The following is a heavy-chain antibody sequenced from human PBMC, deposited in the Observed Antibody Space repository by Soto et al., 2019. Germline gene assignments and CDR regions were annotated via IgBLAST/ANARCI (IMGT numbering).Heavy chain of an antibody. CDR1: GFIFSDYR. J-gene: IGHJ4*02. CDR3: TTGGATEH. Sequence: EVQLVDSGGGLVQPGGSLRLSCAVSGFIFSDYRMSWVRQAPGKGLEWVANIKQDGSDTKYVNSVKGRFTISRDNVKNSLYVQMNSLRAEDTAVYYCTTGGATEHWGQGTLVTVSS. D-gene: IGHD1-1*01. V-gene: IGHV3-7*01. CDR2: IKQDGSDT.